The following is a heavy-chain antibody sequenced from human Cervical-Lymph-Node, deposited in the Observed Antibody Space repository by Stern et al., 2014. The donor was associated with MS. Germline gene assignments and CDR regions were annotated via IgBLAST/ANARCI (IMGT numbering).Heavy chain of an antibody. D-gene: IGHD3-10*01. CDR1: GGSISSGGYY. V-gene: IGHV4-31*03. CDR2: IYYGGRA. Sequence: LQLQESGPGLVKPSQTLSLTCTVSGGSISSGGYYWSWIRQHPGKGLEWIGYIYYGGRAYYNPSLKRRVTISVDTSKTQSSLKLSSVTAADTAVYYCARAVDGSGSYYQFHWFDPWGQGTLVTVSS. CDR3: ARAVDGSGSYYQFHWFDP. J-gene: IGHJ5*02.